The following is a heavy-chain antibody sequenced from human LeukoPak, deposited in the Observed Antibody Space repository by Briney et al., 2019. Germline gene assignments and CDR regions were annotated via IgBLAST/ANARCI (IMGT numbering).Heavy chain of an antibody. Sequence: AETLSLTCAVSDDSISNNRYFWAWILQPPGKGLEWIGSINYSGRTYYNPSLKSRLTMSVDTAKKQFSLKLRSVTAADTAVYYCARHEWGITNAFDIWGQGTMVTVSS. V-gene: IGHV4-39*01. CDR1: DDSISNNRYF. J-gene: IGHJ3*02. CDR2: INYSGRT. CDR3: ARHEWGITNAFDI. D-gene: IGHD1-14*01.